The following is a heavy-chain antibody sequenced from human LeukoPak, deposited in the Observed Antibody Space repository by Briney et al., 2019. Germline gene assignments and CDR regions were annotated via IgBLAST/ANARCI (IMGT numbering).Heavy chain of an antibody. CDR2: IIPIFGTA. Sequence: ASVTVSCKASGGTFSSYAISWVRQAPGQGLEWMGGIIPIFGTANYAQKFQGRVTITTDESTSTAYMELSSLRSEDTAVYYCASQSISQYRNAFDIWGQGTMVTVSS. CDR3: ASQSISQYRNAFDI. D-gene: IGHD1-1*01. CDR1: GGTFSSYA. V-gene: IGHV1-69*05. J-gene: IGHJ3*02.